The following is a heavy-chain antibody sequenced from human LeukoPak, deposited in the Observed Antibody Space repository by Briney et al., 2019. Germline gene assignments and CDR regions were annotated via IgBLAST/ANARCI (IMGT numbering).Heavy chain of an antibody. CDR3: AKTFQWYYMDV. J-gene: IGHJ6*03. CDR1: GFTFSNYE. CDR2: IPGSDSPI. Sequence: GGSLRLSCAASGFTFSNYEMNWVRQAPGKGLEWLSYIPGSDSPIYYADSVKGRFTISRDHSKNTLYLQMNSLRAEDTAVYYCAKTFQWYYMDVWGKGTTVTISS. V-gene: IGHV3-48*03. D-gene: IGHD2-8*01.